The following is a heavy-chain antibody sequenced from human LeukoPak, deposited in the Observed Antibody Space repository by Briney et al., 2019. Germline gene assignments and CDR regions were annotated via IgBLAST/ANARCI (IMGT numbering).Heavy chain of an antibody. V-gene: IGHV5-51*01. Sequence: GESLKISCKGSGYRFTNYWIGWVRQMPGKGLEWMGLIYPGDSDTRYSPSFQDQVTISADKSINTAYLQWSSLKASDTAMYYCAIGGDSSTSCYRCFDYWGQGTLVTVSS. J-gene: IGHJ4*02. CDR3: AIGGDSSTSCYRCFDY. CDR1: GYRFTNYW. CDR2: IYPGDSDT. D-gene: IGHD2-2*02.